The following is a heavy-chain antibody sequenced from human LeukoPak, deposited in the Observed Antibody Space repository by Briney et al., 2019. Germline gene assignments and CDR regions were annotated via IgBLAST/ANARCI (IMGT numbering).Heavy chain of an antibody. V-gene: IGHV4-4*07. CDR3: AREGSVVPAAIEGRNDAFDI. J-gene: IGHJ3*02. CDR2: IYTSGST. D-gene: IGHD2-2*01. Sequence: SETLSLTCTVSGGSISSYYWSWIRQPPGKGLEWIGRIYTSGSTNYNPSLKSRVTMSVDTSKNQFSLKLSSVTAADTAVYYCAREGSVVPAAIEGRNDAFDIWGQGTMVTVSS. CDR1: GGSISSYY.